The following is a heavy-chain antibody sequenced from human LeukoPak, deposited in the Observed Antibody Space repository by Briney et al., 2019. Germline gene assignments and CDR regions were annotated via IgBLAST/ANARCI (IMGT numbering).Heavy chain of an antibody. CDR3: ARDPYYYDSSGYPNWFDP. CDR1: GFTFSSYW. J-gene: IGHJ5*02. V-gene: IGHV3-7*01. Sequence: GGSLRLSCAASGFTFSSYWMSWVRQAPGKGLEWVANINQHGSEKYYVDSVKGRFTISRDNAKNSLYLQMNSLRAEDTAVYYCARDPYYYDSSGYPNWFDPWGQGTLVTVSS. D-gene: IGHD3-22*01. CDR2: INQHGSEK.